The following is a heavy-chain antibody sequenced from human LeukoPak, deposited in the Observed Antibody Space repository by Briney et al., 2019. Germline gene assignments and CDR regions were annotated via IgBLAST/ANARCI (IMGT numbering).Heavy chain of an antibody. Sequence: SSETLSLTCTVSGGSISSSSYYWGWIRQPPGKGLEWIGSIYYSGSTYYNPSLKSRVTMSVDTSKNQFSLKLSSVTAADTAVYYCVREFRRGAAGAGFEYWGQGTLVTVSS. CDR1: GGSISSSSYY. D-gene: IGHD6-13*01. V-gene: IGHV4-39*07. J-gene: IGHJ4*02. CDR3: VREFRRGAAGAGFEY. CDR2: IYYSGST.